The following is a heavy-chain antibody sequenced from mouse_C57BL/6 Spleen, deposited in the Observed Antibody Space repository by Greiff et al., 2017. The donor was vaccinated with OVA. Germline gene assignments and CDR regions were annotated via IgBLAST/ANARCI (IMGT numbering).Heavy chain of an antibody. D-gene: IGHD1-1*01. CDR2: FYPGSGSI. CDR3: ARHEGGDYGSSYAMDY. CDR1: GYTFTEYT. Sequence: VKLQESGAELVKPGASVKLSCKASGYTFTEYTIHWVKQRSGQGLEWIGWFYPGSGSIKYTEKFKDKATLTADKSSSTVYMELSRLTSEDSAVYFCARHEGGDYGSSYAMDYWGQGTSVTVSS. V-gene: IGHV1-62-2*01. J-gene: IGHJ4*01.